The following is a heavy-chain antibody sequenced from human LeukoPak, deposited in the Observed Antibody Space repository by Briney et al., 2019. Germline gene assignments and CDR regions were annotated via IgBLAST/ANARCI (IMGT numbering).Heavy chain of an antibody. Sequence: GASVKVSCKASGYTFTGYYMHWVRQAPGQGLEWMGWINPNSGGTNYAQKFQGRVTMTRDTSISTAYMELSRLRSDDTAVYYCARDFLIGFEYQLLLIGALDIWGQGTMVTVSS. CDR1: GYTFTGYY. J-gene: IGHJ3*02. CDR2: INPNSGGT. D-gene: IGHD2-2*01. V-gene: IGHV1-2*02. CDR3: ARDFLIGFEYQLLLIGALDI.